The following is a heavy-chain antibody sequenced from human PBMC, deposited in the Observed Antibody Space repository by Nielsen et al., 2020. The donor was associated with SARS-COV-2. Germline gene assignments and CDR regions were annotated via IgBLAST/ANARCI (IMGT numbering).Heavy chain of an antibody. CDR2: ISAYNGNT. CDR1: GYRFTTYG. D-gene: IGHD3-16*02. CDR3: ARAVGDDYVWGSYHPPRVDR. J-gene: IGHJ5*02. Sequence: ASVKVSCKTSGYRFTTYGVTWVRQAPGQGLEWMGWISAYNGNTNSAQKFQGRVTMTTDTSTSTAYMDLKSLRSDDTAVYYCARAVGDDYVWGSYHPPRVDRWGQGTLVTVSS. V-gene: IGHV1-18*01.